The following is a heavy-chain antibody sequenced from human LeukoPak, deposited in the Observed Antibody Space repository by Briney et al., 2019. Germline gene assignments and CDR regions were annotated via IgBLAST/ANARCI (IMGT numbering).Heavy chain of an antibody. J-gene: IGHJ6*03. CDR1: GYTFTSYD. D-gene: IGHD6-13*01. CDR2: MNPNSGNT. V-gene: IGHV1-8*01. CDR3: ARGPPQSWQQQLVPWGYYYYYYMDV. Sequence: ASVKVSCKASGYTFTSYDINWVRQATGQGLEWMGWMNPNSGNTGYAQKFQGGVTMTRNTSISTAYMELSSLRSEDTAVYYCARGPPQSWQQQLVPWGYYYYYYMDVWGKGTTVTVSS.